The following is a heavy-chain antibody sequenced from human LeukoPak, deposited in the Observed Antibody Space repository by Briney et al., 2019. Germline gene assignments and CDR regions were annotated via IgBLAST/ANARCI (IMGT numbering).Heavy chain of an antibody. Sequence: SETLSLTCTVSGGSISSYYWSWIRQPAGKGLEWIGRIYTSGSTNYNPSLKSRVTMSVDTSKNQFSLKLSSVTAADTAVYYCARNGWIQLWSTYYYCMDVWGQGTTVTVSS. CDR2: IYTSGST. V-gene: IGHV4-4*07. J-gene: IGHJ6*02. D-gene: IGHD5-18*01. CDR3: ARNGWIQLWSTYYYCMDV. CDR1: GGSISSYY.